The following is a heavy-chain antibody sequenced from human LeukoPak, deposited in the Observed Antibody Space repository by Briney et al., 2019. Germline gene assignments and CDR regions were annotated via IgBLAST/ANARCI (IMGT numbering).Heavy chain of an antibody. CDR3: ARGRRYIVVVPAAISSTLRPYNWFDP. Sequence: SETLSLTCAVYGGSFSGYYWSWIRQPPGKGLEWIGEINHSGSTNYNPSLKSRVTISVDTSKNQFSLKLSSVTAADTALYYCARGRRYIVVVPAAISSTLRPYNWFDPWGQGTLVTVSS. CDR2: INHSGST. CDR1: GGSFSGYY. V-gene: IGHV4-34*01. D-gene: IGHD2-2*01. J-gene: IGHJ5*02.